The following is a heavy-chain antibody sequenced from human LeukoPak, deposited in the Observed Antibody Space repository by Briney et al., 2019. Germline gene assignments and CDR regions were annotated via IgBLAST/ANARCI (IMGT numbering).Heavy chain of an antibody. D-gene: IGHD3/OR15-3a*01. CDR1: GFTFSSYG. J-gene: IGHJ6*03. V-gene: IGHV3-23*01. CDR3: AKPPRPRTYFMDV. CDR2: ISGSGGST. Sequence: PGGSLRPSCAASGFTFSSYGMSWVRQAPGKGLEWVSAISGSGGSTYYADSVKGRFTISRDNSKNTLYLQMNSLRAEDTAVYYCAKPPRPRTYFMDVWGKGTTVTISS.